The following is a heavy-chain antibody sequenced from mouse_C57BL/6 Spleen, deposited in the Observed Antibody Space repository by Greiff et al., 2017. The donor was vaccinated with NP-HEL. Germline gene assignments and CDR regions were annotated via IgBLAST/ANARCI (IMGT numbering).Heavy chain of an antibody. V-gene: IGHV1-64*01. CDR3: AVPHYYGSSHWYFDV. CDR2: IHPNSGST. CDR1: GYTFTSYW. J-gene: IGHJ1*03. Sequence: VQLQQPGAELVKPGASVKLSCKASGYTFTSYWMHWVKQRPGQGLEWIGMIHPNSGSTNYNEKFKSKATLTVDKSSSTAYMQLSSLTSEDSAVYYCAVPHYYGSSHWYFDVWGTGTTVTVSS. D-gene: IGHD1-1*01.